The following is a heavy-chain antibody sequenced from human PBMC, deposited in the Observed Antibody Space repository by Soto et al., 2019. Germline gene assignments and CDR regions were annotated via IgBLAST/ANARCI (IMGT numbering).Heavy chain of an antibody. CDR2: IWFDGSNK. CDR1: GFSLSSYA. CDR3: ARGQLPAATTYFDF. V-gene: IGHV3-33*01. J-gene: IGHJ4*02. D-gene: IGHD2-15*01. Sequence: GSRRLCFAGSGFSLSSYALPWVRQAPGKGLEWVAIIWFDGSNKYYADSVKGRFSISRDNSKKTLFLQMDSLRAEDTAVYYCARGQLPAATTYFDFWGQGTLVTVSS.